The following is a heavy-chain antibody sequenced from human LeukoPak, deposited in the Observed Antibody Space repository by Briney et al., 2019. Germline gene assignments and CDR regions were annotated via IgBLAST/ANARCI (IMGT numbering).Heavy chain of an antibody. V-gene: IGHV3-23*01. J-gene: IGHJ4*02. CDR3: ARGWGTYRPFDY. CDR2: ISGRRDST. CDR1: GFTFSSYG. Sequence: TGGSLRLSCAASGFTFSSYGMSWVRQAPGKGLEWVSTISGRRDSTSYADSVKGRITVSRDNAKNSLYLHMNSLRAEDTAVYFCARGWGTYRPFDYWGQGTLVTVSS. D-gene: IGHD3-16*02.